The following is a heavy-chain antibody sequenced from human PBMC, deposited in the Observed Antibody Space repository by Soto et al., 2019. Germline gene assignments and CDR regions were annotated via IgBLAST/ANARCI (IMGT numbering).Heavy chain of an antibody. J-gene: IGHJ4*02. CDR3: ASGIAKIVLVERDAPDKDYLES. D-gene: IGHD3-22*01. CDR2: INHSGST. CDR1: GGSFSGYD. V-gene: IGHV4-34*02. Sequence: QVQLQQWGAGLLKPSETLSLTCAVYGGSFSGYDWSWIRRPPGKGLEWIGEINHSGSTNYNPSLKSRVTISGDTSKNQFSLKVNSVTAEDTAVYYCASGIAKIVLVERDAPDKDYLESWGQGTLVTVSS.